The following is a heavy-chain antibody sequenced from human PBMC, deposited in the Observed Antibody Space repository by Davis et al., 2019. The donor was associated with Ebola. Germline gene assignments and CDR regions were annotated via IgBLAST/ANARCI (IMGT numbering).Heavy chain of an antibody. J-gene: IGHJ3*02. CDR2: IYSSDIT. CDR3: ARDTNYRDALDI. D-gene: IGHD1-7*01. Sequence: GGFLRLSCAASGRFNVGSNYMNWVRQAPGKGLEWVSVIYSSDITYYADSVNGRFTVSRDTSKNTLFLQMNSLRAEDTAVYYCARDTNYRDALDIWGQGTLVTVSS. V-gene: IGHV3-66*01. CDR1: GRFNVGSNY.